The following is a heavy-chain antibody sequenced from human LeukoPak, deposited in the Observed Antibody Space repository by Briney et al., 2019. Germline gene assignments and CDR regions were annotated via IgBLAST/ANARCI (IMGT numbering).Heavy chain of an antibody. CDR3: ARAMERSSGWSAGTVLSY. D-gene: IGHD6-19*01. V-gene: IGHV1-46*01. J-gene: IGHJ4*02. CDR1: GYTFTGYY. CDR2: INPSGCST. Sequence: ASVKVSCKASGYTFTGYYMHWVRQAPAQGLEWMGIINPSGCSTSYAQKFQGRVTMTRDTSTSTVYMELSSLRFEDTAVYYCARAMERSSGWSAGTVLSYWGQGTLVTVSS.